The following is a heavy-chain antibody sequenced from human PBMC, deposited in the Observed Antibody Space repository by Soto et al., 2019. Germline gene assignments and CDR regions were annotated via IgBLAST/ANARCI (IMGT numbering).Heavy chain of an antibody. CDR2: IIPIFGTA. CDR3: ARPHRAYCGGDCYSLEG. Sequence: GASVKVSCKASGGTFSSYAMSWVRQAPGQGVEWMGGIIPIFGTANYAQKFQGRVTITADESTSTAYMELSSLRSEDTAVYYCARPHRAYCGGDCYSLEGWGQGTQVTVSS. CDR1: GGTFSSYA. J-gene: IGHJ4*02. D-gene: IGHD2-21*02. V-gene: IGHV1-69*13.